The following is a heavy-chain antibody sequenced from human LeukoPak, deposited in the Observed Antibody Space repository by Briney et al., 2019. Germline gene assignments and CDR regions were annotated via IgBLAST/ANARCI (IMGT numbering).Heavy chain of an antibody. V-gene: IGHV5-51*01. J-gene: IGHJ4*02. CDR3: AMQFAQFYDF. CDR2: IYPGDSDA. Sequence: GESLKISCKGSGYTFSNYWISWVRQTPGKGLEWLGIIYPGDSDARYSPSFQGQLTMSVDKSIDTAYLQWSSLKASDTGTYYRAMQFAQFYDFWGQGTLVTVSS. D-gene: IGHD2/OR15-2a*01. CDR1: GYTFSNYW.